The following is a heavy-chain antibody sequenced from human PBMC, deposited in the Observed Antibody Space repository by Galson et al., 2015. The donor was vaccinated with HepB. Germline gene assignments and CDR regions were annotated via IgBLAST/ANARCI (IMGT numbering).Heavy chain of an antibody. V-gene: IGHV1-18*01. D-gene: IGHD1-1*01. CDR3: ARDSRLELRLNNYFSYGMDV. J-gene: IGHJ6*02. CDR2: FSGYDGST. Sequence: SVKVSCKASGYSFSNYGLSWIRQAPGPGLEWMGWFSGYDGSTNYAQKFQGRVTMTADASTGTAYLELRNLRSDDTAVYYGARDSRLELRLNNYFSYGMDVWGQGSAVTVS. CDR1: GYSFSNYG.